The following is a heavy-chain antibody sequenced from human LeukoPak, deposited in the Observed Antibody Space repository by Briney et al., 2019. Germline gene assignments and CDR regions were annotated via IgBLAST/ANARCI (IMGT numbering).Heavy chain of an antibody. J-gene: IGHJ3*02. V-gene: IGHV3-21*01. CDR3: ARDNSVTTVTTDAFDI. CDR1: GFTFSSYS. CDR2: ISSSSSYI. Sequence: GGSLRLSCAAPGFTFSSYSMNWVRQAPGKGLEWVSSISSSSSYIYYADSVKGRFTISRDNAKNSLYLQMNSLRAEDTAVYYCARDNSVTTVTTDAFDIWGQGTMVTVSS. D-gene: IGHD4-17*01.